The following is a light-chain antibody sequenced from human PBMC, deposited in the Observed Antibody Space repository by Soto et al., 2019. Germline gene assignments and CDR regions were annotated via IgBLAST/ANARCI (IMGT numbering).Light chain of an antibody. CDR3: QSYDSSLSGSI. CDR1: SSNIGAGYD. CDR2: GNS. J-gene: IGLJ2*01. V-gene: IGLV1-40*01. Sequence: QSVLTQPPSVSGAPGQRVTISCTGSSSNIGAGYDVHWYQQLPGTAPKLLIYGNSNRPSGVPDRFSGSKSGTSASLAITGLQAEDEADYYCQSYDSSLSGSIXGGGTKLTVL.